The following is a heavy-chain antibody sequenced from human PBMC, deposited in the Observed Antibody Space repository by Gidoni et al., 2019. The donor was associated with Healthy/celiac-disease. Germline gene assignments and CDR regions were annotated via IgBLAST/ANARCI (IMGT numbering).Heavy chain of an antibody. V-gene: IGHV1-18*04. CDR1: GYTFTRYG. J-gene: IGHJ6*02. D-gene: IGHD3-3*01. Sequence: QVQLVQSGAEVKKPGASVKVSCTASGYTFTRYGISWVRQAPGQGLEWMGWISAYNGNTNYAQKLQGRVTMTTDTSTSTAYMELRSLRSDDTAVYYCATSFYDGSDYYYYYGMDVWGQGTTVTVSS. CDR3: ATSFYDGSDYYYYYGMDV. CDR2: ISAYNGNT.